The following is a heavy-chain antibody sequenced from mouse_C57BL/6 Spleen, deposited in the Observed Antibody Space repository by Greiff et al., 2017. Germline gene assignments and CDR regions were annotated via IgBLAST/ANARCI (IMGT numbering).Heavy chain of an antibody. J-gene: IGHJ4*01. CDR1: GYTFTSYW. D-gene: IGHD2-3*01. CDR2: IDPNSGGT. Sequence: QVQLQQPGAELVKPGASVKLSCKASGYTFTSYWMHWVKQRPGRGLEWIGRIDPNSGGTKYNEKFKSKATLTVDKPSSTAYMKLSSLTSADSAVYYCARFIYDGYYAMDYWGQGTSVTVSS. V-gene: IGHV1-72*01. CDR3: ARFIYDGYYAMDY.